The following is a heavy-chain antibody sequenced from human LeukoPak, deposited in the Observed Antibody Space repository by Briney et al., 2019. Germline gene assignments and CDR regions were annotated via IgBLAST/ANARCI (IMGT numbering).Heavy chain of an antibody. CDR2: ISWNSGSI. CDR1: GFTFDDYA. D-gene: IGHD3-10*01. Sequence: GRSLRLSCAASGFTFDDYAMHWVRQAPGKGLEWVSGISWNSGSIGYADSVEGRFTISRDNAKNSLYLQMNSLRAEDTALYYCAKGNMVRGVINLPFDYWGQGTLVTVSS. CDR3: AKGNMVRGVINLPFDY. J-gene: IGHJ4*02. V-gene: IGHV3-9*01.